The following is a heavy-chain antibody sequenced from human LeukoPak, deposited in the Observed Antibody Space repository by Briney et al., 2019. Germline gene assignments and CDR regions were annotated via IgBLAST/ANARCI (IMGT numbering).Heavy chain of an antibody. D-gene: IGHD6-13*01. CDR2: IYSGGST. V-gene: IGHV3-53*05. Sequence: GGSLRLSCAASGFTVSNNYMSWVRQAPGKGLEWVSVIYSGGSTYYADSVKGRFTISRDNSKNTLYLQMNSLRAEDTAVYFCASDAAQQQLSNLFYGMDVWGQGTTVTVSS. CDR3: ASDAAQQQLSNLFYGMDV. J-gene: IGHJ6*02. CDR1: GFTVSNNY.